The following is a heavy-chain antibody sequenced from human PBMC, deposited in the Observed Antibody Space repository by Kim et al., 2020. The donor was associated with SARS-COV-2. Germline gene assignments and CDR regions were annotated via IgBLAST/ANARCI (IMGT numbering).Heavy chain of an antibody. J-gene: IGHJ6*02. Sequence: KYYADSVKGRFTISRDNSKNTLYLQMNSLRAEDTAVYYCAKTLDSYGMDVWGQGTTVTVSS. V-gene: IGHV3-33*06. CDR2: K. CDR3: AKTLDSYGMDV.